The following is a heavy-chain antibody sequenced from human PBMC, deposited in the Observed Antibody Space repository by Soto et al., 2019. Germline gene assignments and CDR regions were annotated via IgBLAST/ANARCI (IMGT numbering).Heavy chain of an antibody. V-gene: IGHV3-11*01. Sequence: GGSLRLSCAASGFTFKDYHMTWIRQAPGKGLEWISYISSSGDSIYYADSVKGRFTISRDSAKNSLLLQMNTLRVEDTAVYYCARDPDLSIYSSLRYFDSWGLGTLVTVSS. D-gene: IGHD6-19*01. J-gene: IGHJ4*02. CDR3: ARDPDLSIYSSLRYFDS. CDR1: GFTFKDYH. CDR2: ISSSGDSI.